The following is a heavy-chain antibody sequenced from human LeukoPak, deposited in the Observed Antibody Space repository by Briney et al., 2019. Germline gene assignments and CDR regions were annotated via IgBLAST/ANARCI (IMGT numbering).Heavy chain of an antibody. CDR2: FDPEDGET. D-gene: IGHD3-10*01. V-gene: IGHV1-24*01. CDR1: GYTLTELS. J-gene: IGHJ4*02. Sequence: PGASVKVSCKVSGYTLTELSMHWVRQAPGKGLEWMGGFDPEDGETIYAQKFQGRVTMTEDTSTDTAYMELSSLRSDDTAVYYCVPGSGSYYKFFDYWGQGTLVTVSS. CDR3: VPGSGSYYKFFDY.